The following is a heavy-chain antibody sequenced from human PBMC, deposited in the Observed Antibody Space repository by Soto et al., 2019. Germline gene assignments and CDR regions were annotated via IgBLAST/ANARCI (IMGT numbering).Heavy chain of an antibody. CDR3: AIDRMHFDRNGYSGRRLLDP. Sequence: ASVKVSCKASGGTFNNNGVTWVRQAPGQGLEWMGGLIPIFGTGSYAQRFQGRVTLIADESTSTAYMELNSLRSEDTAVYYCAIDRMHFDRNGYSGRRLLDPWGQGTLVTVYS. V-gene: IGHV1-69*13. D-gene: IGHD3-22*01. J-gene: IGHJ5*02. CDR2: LIPIFGTG. CDR1: GGTFNNNG.